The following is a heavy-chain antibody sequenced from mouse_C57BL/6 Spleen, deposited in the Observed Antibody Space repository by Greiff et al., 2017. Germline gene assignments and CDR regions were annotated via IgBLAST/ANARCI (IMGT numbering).Heavy chain of an antibody. V-gene: IGHV5-6*01. CDR1: GFTFSSYG. CDR2: ISSGGSYT. Sequence: EVKVVESGGDLVKPGGSLKLSCAASGFTFSSYGMSWVRQTPDKRLEWVATISSGGSYTYYPDSVKGRFTISRDNAKNTLYLQMSSLKSGDTAMYYCARHWDYGSSSYYFDYWGQGTTLTVSS. J-gene: IGHJ2*01. CDR3: ARHWDYGSSSYYFDY. D-gene: IGHD1-1*01.